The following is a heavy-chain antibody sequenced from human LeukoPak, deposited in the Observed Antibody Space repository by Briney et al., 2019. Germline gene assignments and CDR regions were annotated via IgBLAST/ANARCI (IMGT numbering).Heavy chain of an antibody. CDR2: MNPNSGNT. CDR3: AKVRDPVTLLWFGEGYFDY. Sequence: ASVKVSCKASGYTFTSYDINWVRQATGQGLEWMGWMNPNSGNTGYAQKFQGRVTMTRNTSISTAYMELNSLRAEDTALYYCAKVRDPVTLLWFGEGYFDYWGQGTLVTVSS. D-gene: IGHD3-10*01. CDR1: GYTFTSYD. J-gene: IGHJ4*02. V-gene: IGHV1-8*01.